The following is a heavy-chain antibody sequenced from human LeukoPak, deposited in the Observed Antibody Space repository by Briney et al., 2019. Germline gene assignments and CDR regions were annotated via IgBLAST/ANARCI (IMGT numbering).Heavy chain of an antibody. CDR2: IRYDGSNK. CDR3: AKSGGLHGYNPGYMDV. CDR1: GFTFSSYG. D-gene: IGHD5-24*01. V-gene: IGHV3-30*02. J-gene: IGHJ6*03. Sequence: GGSLRLSCAASGFTFSSYGMHWVRQAPGKGLEWVAFIRYDGSNKYYADSVKGRFTISRDNSKNTLYLQMNSLRAEDTAVYYCAKSGGLHGYNPGYMDVWGKGTTVTVSS.